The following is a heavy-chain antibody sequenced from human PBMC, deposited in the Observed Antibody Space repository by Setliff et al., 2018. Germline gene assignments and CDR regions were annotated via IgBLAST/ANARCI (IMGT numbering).Heavy chain of an antibody. J-gene: IGHJ3*02. Sequence: PSETLSLTCTVSGGSISSGTYYWSWIRQPAGKGLEWIGRLHTSGSIDYNPSLKSRVTISVDTSKNQFSLRLSSVTAADTAVYYCASPRRDDLDSPFDAFDIWGQGTKVTVSS. V-gene: IGHV4-61*02. CDR1: GGSISSGTYY. D-gene: IGHD3-3*01. CDR2: LHTSGSI. CDR3: ASPRRDDLDSPFDAFDI.